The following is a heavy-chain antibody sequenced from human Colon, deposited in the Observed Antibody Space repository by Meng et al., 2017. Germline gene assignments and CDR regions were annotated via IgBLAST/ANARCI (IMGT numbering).Heavy chain of an antibody. V-gene: IGHV3-72*01. D-gene: IGHD1-7*01. CDR2: IRNKANSYTT. J-gene: IGHJ4*02. CDR1: GFTFSDHY. CDR3: ARGGNYYFDY. Sequence: GESLKISCAASGFTFSDHYMDWVRQAPGKGLEWVGRIRNKANSYTTEYAASVKGRFTISRDDSKNSLYLQMNSLKTEDTAVYYCARGGNYYFDYWGQGTLVNVSS.